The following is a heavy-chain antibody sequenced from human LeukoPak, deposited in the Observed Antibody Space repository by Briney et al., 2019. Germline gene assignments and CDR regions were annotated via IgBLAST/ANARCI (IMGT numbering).Heavy chain of an antibody. J-gene: IGHJ4*02. CDR3: ARESYYYDSSGYPAIDY. V-gene: IGHV4-61*02. Sequence: PSETLSLTCTVSGGSISSGSYYWSWIRQPAGKGLEWIGRIYTSGSTNYNPSLKSRVTISVDTSKNQFSLKLRSVTAADTAVYYCARESYYYDSSGYPAIDYWGQGTLVTVSS. CDR1: GGSISSGSYY. CDR2: IYTSGST. D-gene: IGHD3-22*01.